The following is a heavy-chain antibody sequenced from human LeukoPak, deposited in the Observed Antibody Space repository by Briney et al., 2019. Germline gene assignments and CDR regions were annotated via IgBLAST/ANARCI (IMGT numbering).Heavy chain of an antibody. Sequence: SETMSLTCAVYGGSFSGYYWSWIRQPPGKGLEWIGEINPSGSTNYNPSLKSRVTISVDTSKNQFSLKLSSVTAADTAVYYCARGMRFGELLPSEFFDYWGQGTLVTVSS. CDR2: INPSGST. CDR1: GGSFSGYY. J-gene: IGHJ4*02. V-gene: IGHV4-34*01. D-gene: IGHD3-10*01. CDR3: ARGMRFGELLPSEFFDY.